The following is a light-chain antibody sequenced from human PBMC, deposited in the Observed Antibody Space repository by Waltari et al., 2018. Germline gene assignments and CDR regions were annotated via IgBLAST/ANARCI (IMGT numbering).Light chain of an antibody. Sequence: SYELTQPPSVSVSPGQTARITFYGAPLPSKLAYWYQANSGHAPVVVIFEDNKRPSGIPERFSGSISGTTATLTISGAQVEDEADYYCSSVDSSFKGLFGAGTKVTVL. J-gene: IGLJ1*01. V-gene: IGLV3-10*01. CDR2: EDN. CDR3: SSVDSSFKGL. CDR1: PLPSKL.